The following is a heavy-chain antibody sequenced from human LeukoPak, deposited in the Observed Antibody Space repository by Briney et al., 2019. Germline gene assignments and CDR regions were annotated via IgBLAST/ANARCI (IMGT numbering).Heavy chain of an antibody. Sequence: GGSLRLSCAASGFTFSSYAMHWVRQAPGKGLEWVAVISYDGSNKYYADSVKGRFTISRDNSKNTLYPQMNSLRAEDTAVYYCARGVGILYYFDYWGQGTLVTVSS. V-gene: IGHV3-30-3*01. CDR1: GFTFSSYA. CDR3: ARGVGILYYFDY. CDR2: ISYDGSNK. J-gene: IGHJ4*02. D-gene: IGHD5-18*01.